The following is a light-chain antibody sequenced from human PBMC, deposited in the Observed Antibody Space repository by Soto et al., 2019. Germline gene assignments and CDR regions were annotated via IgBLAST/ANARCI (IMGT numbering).Light chain of an antibody. Sequence: DIQMTQSPSSLSASVGDRVTITCQASQDISNYLNWYQQKPGKAPKLLIYDASNLETGVPSRFSGSGSGTDFSLTVDSLQPEDTATYYCQQYDHPPYTFGQGTKVDIK. CDR2: DAS. CDR3: QQYDHPPYT. J-gene: IGKJ2*01. V-gene: IGKV1-33*01. CDR1: QDISNY.